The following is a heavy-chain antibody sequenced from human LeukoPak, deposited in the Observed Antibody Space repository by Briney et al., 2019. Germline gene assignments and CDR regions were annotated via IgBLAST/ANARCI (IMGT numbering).Heavy chain of an antibody. CDR1: GYTFTSYD. Sequence: ASVKVSCKASGYTFTSYDINWVRQAPGQGLEWMGWINPDSGDTNYAQKFQGRVTMTGDTSISTAYMELSRLKADDTAVYYCARIDVGGGYSAHTDVWGRGTTVMVSS. D-gene: IGHD5-18*01. CDR3: ARIDVGGGYSAHTDV. J-gene: IGHJ6*03. V-gene: IGHV1-2*02. CDR2: INPDSGDT.